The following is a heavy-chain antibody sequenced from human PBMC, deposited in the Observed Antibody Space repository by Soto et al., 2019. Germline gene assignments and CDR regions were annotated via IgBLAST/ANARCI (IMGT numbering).Heavy chain of an antibody. V-gene: IGHV5-10-1*01. CDR3: ARHSYSNYDIYYYGMDV. CDR1: GYSFTSYW. Sequence: PGESLKISCKGSGYSFTSYWISWVRQMPGKGLEWMGRIDPSDSYTNYSPSFRGHVTISADKSISTAYLQWSSLKASDTAMYYCARHSYSNYDIYYYGMDVWGQGTTVTVS. CDR2: IDPSDSYT. J-gene: IGHJ6*02. D-gene: IGHD4-4*01.